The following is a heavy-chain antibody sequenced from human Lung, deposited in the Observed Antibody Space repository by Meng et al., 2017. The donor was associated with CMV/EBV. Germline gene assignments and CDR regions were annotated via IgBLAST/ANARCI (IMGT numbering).Heavy chain of an antibody. D-gene: IGHD5-18*01. J-gene: IGHJ4*02. Sequence: LTXAASGFTFGHYKMNWVRQAPGKGLEWVSYISRSDNTKDYADSVKGRFTISRDNAKNSLYLHMNSLRADDTAVYYCARSDSYGDFDSWGQGTLVTVSS. CDR2: ISRSDNTK. V-gene: IGHV3-48*03. CDR3: ARSDSYGDFDS. CDR1: GFTFGHYK.